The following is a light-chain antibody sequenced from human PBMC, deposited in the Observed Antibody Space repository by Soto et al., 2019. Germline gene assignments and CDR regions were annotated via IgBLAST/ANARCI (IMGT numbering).Light chain of an antibody. CDR3: QQYNDWPLT. Sequence: EIVMTQSPATLSVSPREGATLSCRASQSISSNLAWYQQKPGQAPKLLIYGASTRATGFPARFSGSGSGTEFSLTISSLQSEDFAVYYCQQYNDWPLTFGGGTKVEIK. CDR1: QSISSN. V-gene: IGKV3-15*01. J-gene: IGKJ4*02. CDR2: GAS.